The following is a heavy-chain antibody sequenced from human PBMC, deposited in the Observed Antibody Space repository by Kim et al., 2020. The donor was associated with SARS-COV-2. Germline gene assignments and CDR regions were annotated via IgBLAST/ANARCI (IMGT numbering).Heavy chain of an antibody. CDR1: GFTFSNAW. V-gene: IGHV3-15*01. CDR3: FSRDDYGDYGPLGGDY. J-gene: IGHJ4*02. D-gene: IGHD4-17*01. Sequence: GGSLRLSCAASGFTFSNAWMSWVRQAPGKGLEWVGRIKSKTDGGTTDYAAPVKGRFTISRDDSKNTLYLQMNSLKTEDTAVYYCFSRDDYGDYGPLGGDYWGQGTLVTVSS. CDR2: IKSKTDGGTT.